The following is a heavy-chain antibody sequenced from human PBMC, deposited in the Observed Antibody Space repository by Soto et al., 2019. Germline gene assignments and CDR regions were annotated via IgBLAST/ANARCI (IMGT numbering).Heavy chain of an antibody. CDR2: ISSYNGDT. CDR3: AREGVAPSSYYGMDV. D-gene: IGHD5-12*01. J-gene: IGHJ6*02. CDR1: GYTFTRSG. Sequence: QVQLVQSGAEVKKPGASVKVSCKASGYTFTRSGISWVRQAPGQGPEWMGWISSYNGDTNYAQTFQGRVTMTTDTSTSTAYMELRSLRSDDTAVYYCAREGVAPSSYYGMDVWGQGTPVTVSS. V-gene: IGHV1-18*01.